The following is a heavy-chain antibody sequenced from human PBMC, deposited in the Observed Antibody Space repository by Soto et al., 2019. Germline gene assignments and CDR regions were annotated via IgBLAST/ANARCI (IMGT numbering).Heavy chain of an antibody. Sequence: QVQLVQSGAEVKKPGSSVKVSCKASGGAFSDYAFSWVRQAPGQGLEWLGGIMPIFRAPDYAQKFQGRVTITADEVTRTAYMEMNSLRSEDTAVYYCASWLKGPDIGNYYYGMDVWCQGTTVTVS. CDR1: GGAFSDYA. D-gene: IGHD2-15*01. CDR3: ASWLKGPDIGNYYYGMDV. V-gene: IGHV1-69*12. J-gene: IGHJ6*02. CDR2: IMPIFRAP.